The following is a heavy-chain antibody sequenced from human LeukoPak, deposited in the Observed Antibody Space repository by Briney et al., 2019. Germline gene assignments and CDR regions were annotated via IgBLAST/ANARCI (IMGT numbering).Heavy chain of an antibody. CDR3: AGYSDWQNKPDY. J-gene: IGHJ4*02. D-gene: IGHD4-11*01. CDR1: GGSISSSSYY. Sequence: PSETLSLTCTVSGGSISSSSYYWGWIRQPPGKGLEWIGSIYYSGSTYYNPSLKSRVTISVDTSKNQFSLKLSSVTAADTAVYYCAGYSDWQNKPDYWGQGTLVTVSS. V-gene: IGHV4-39*07. CDR2: IYYSGST.